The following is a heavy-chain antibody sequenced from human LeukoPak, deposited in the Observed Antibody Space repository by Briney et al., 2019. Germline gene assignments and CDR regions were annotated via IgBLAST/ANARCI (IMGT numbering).Heavy chain of an antibody. Sequence: SETLSLTCAVYGGSFRGSYWSWIRQPPGKGLEWIGEINHSGSTNLNPSLKSRVTMSVDTSKTQFSLKLSSVAAADTAVYYCARDYDFYTPYYYYGMDVWGQGTTVTVSS. CDR2: INHSGST. CDR3: ARDYDFYTPYYYYGMDV. V-gene: IGHV4-34*01. D-gene: IGHD3-3*01. J-gene: IGHJ6*02. CDR1: GGSFRGSY.